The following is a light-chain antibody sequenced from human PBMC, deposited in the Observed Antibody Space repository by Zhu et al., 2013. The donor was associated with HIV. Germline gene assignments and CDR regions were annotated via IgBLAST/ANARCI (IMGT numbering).Light chain of an antibody. J-gene: IGKJ1*01. CDR1: QSVSSSY. V-gene: IGKV3-20*01. CDR2: GAS. Sequence: EIVLTQSPGTLSLSPGERATLSCRASQSVSSSYLAWYQQRPGQAPRLLIYGASSRATGIPDRFSGSASGTDFTLTISRLEPEDFAIYYCQHYDTSPWTFGQGTRVDVK. CDR3: QHYDTSPWT.